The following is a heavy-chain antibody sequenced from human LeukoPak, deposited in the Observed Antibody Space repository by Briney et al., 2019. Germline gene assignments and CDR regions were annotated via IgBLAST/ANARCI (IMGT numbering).Heavy chain of an antibody. J-gene: IGHJ4*01. CDR2: ISDYNGNT. D-gene: IGHD6-19*01. V-gene: IGHV1-18*04. Sequence: ASVNVSCKASGYTFTSYGISWVRQPPGQGLEWMGWISDYNGNTNYAQKLQGRVTMTTDTSTSTAYMELRSLRSDDTAVYYCARDRHRTYSSGWQTHFDYWGQDPCSPSPQ. CDR3: ARDRHRTYSSGWQTHFDY. CDR1: GYTFTSYG.